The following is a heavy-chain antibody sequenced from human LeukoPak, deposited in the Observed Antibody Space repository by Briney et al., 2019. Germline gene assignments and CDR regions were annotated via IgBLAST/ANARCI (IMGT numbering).Heavy chain of an antibody. CDR1: GYTFTSYY. D-gene: IGHD1-26*01. J-gene: IGHJ6*02. CDR3: ARTRSRSLSGVDYYYGMDV. Sequence: GASVKVSCKASGYTFTSYYLHWVRQAPGQGLEWMGIINPDSGSTTYAQKLQGRVTMTTDTSTSTAYMELRSLRSDDTAVYYCARTRSRSLSGVDYYYGMDVWGQGTTVTVSS. CDR2: INPDSGST. V-gene: IGHV1-46*01.